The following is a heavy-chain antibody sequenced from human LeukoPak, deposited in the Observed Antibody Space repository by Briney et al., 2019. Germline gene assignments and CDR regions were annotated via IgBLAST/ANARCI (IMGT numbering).Heavy chain of an antibody. V-gene: IGHV3-30*02. J-gene: IGHJ4*02. D-gene: IGHD1-26*01. CDR1: GFTFSSYG. CDR2: IWYDGSNK. CDR3: AKDPQKWESYFDY. Sequence: AGGSLRLSCAASGFTFSSYGMHWVRQAPGKGLEWVAVIWYDGSNKYYADSVKGRFTISRDNSKNTLYLQMNSLRAEDTAVYYCAKDPQKWESYFDYWGQGTLVTVSP.